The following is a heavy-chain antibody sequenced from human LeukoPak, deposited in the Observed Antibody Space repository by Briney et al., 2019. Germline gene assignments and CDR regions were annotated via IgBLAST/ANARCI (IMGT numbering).Heavy chain of an antibody. CDR3: AKAKGFYYPFDY. J-gene: IGHJ4*02. CDR1: GFTFSSYD. CDR2: IRYDGSYK. Sequence: GGSLRLSCAASGFTFSSYDMHWVRQAPGKGLEWVAFIRYDGSYKYYADSVKGRFTMSRDNSKNTLYLQMNSLRAEDTAVYYCAKAKGFYYPFDYWGQGTLVTVSS. D-gene: IGHD2/OR15-2a*01. V-gene: IGHV3-30*02.